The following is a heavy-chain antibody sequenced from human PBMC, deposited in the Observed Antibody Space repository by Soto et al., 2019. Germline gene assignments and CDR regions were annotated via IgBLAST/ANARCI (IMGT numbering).Heavy chain of an antibody. CDR2: ISDDGKNK. CDR1: GFSFRNYG. CDR3: AGGYYYGDY. V-gene: IGHV3-30*03. Sequence: VQVVESGGGVVQPGWSLRLSCAAAGFSFRNYGMHWVRQAPGKGLEWVAGISDDGKNKFYADSVKGRFTISRDNSKNRLYLQMDSLRDEDTAVYYCAGGYYYGDYWGQGTLVTVSS. D-gene: IGHD3-22*01. J-gene: IGHJ4*02.